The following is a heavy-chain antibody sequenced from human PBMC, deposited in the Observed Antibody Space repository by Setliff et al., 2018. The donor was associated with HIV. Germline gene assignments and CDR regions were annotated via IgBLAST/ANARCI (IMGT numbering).Heavy chain of an antibody. D-gene: IGHD3-9*01. V-gene: IGHV3-48*01. CDR2: ISRSSTTM. CDR3: AKNGDILTGFAN. CDR1: GFTFSDYS. Sequence: GGSLRLSCAASGFTFSDYSMNWVRQAPGKGLEWVSYISRSSTTMYYADSVKGRFTISRDNANNTLYFQMNSLRAEDTAIYFCAKNGDILTGFANWGQGTLVTVSS. J-gene: IGHJ4*02.